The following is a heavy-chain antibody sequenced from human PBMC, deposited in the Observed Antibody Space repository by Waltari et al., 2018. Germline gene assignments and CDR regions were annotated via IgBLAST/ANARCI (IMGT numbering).Heavy chain of an antibody. Sequence: QVQLQESGPGLVKPSETLSLTCTVSGGSISSSSYYWGWIRQPPGKGLEWIGSIYFSGRTYYNPSLKSLVTISVDTSKNQVSLKLSSLTASDTSVYYCARLLRTTMVTPVGWHWGQGTLGTVSS. J-gene: IGHJ4*02. D-gene: IGHD4-17*01. CDR3: ARLLRTTMVTPVGWH. V-gene: IGHV4-39*01. CDR2: IYFSGRT. CDR1: GGSISSSSYY.